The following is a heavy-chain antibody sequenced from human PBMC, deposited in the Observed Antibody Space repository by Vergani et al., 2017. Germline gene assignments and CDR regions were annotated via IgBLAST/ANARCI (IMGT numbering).Heavy chain of an antibody. CDR3: AKHPHPYSWYYYFDY. D-gene: IGHD6-13*01. Sequence: QVQLVESGGGVVQPGRSLRLSCAASGFTFSSYAMHWVRQAPGKGLEWVAVISYDGSNKYYADSVKGRFTISRDNSKNTLYLQMNSLRAEDTAVYYCAKHPHPYSWYYYFDYWGQGTLVTVSS. V-gene: IGHV3-30-3*02. CDR1: GFTFSSYA. CDR2: ISYDGSNK. J-gene: IGHJ4*02.